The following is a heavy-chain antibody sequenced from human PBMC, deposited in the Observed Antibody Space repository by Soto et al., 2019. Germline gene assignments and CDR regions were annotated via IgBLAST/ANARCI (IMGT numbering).Heavy chain of an antibody. D-gene: IGHD6-6*01. Sequence: GGSLRLSCAASGFTFSSYAMSWVRQAPGKGLEWVSAISGSGGSTYYADSVKGRFTISRDNSKNTLYLQMTNVDPVDTATYYCARIPQYSDSYYMDYWGQGTLVTVSP. J-gene: IGHJ4*02. CDR3: ARIPQYSDSYYMDY. V-gene: IGHV3-23*01. CDR2: ISGSGGST. CDR1: GFTFSSYA.